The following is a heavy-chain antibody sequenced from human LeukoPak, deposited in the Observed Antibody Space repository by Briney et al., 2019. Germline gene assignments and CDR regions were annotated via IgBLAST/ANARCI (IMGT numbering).Heavy chain of an antibody. Sequence: PGGSLRLSCAASGFTFSDYYMSWIRQAPGKGLEWVSYISSSGSTIYYADSVKGRFTISRDNAKNSLYLQMNSLRAEDTAVYYCAKDKLGATGDAFDIWGQGTVVTVSS. CDR2: ISSSGSTI. CDR3: AKDKLGATGDAFDI. CDR1: GFTFSDYY. V-gene: IGHV3-11*01. J-gene: IGHJ3*02. D-gene: IGHD1-26*01.